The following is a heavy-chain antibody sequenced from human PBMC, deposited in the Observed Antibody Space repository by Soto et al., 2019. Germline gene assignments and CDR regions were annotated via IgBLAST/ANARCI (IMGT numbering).Heavy chain of an antibody. CDR3: ASMRDDTYFDY. CDR1: GGTFSSYT. Sequence: QVQLVQSGAEVKKPGSSVKVSCKASGGTFSSYTISWVRQAPGQGLEWMGRIIPILGIANYAQKFQGRVTITADKYTSTAYMELSSLRSEDTAVYYCASMRDDTYFDYWGQGTLVTVSS. D-gene: IGHD3-22*01. V-gene: IGHV1-69*02. J-gene: IGHJ4*02. CDR2: IIPILGIA.